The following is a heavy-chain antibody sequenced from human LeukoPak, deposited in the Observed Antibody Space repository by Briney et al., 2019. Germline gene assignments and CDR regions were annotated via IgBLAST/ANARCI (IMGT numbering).Heavy chain of an antibody. CDR3: ARVPAAFTYYYYYMDV. Sequence: GASVKVSCKASGGTFSSYAISWVRQAPGQGLEWMGGIIPIFGTANYAQKFQGRVTITADESTSTAYMELSSLRSEDTAVYYCARVPAAFTYYYYYMDVWGKGTTVTISS. CDR1: GGTFSSYA. D-gene: IGHD2-2*01. V-gene: IGHV1-69*13. CDR2: IIPIFGTA. J-gene: IGHJ6*03.